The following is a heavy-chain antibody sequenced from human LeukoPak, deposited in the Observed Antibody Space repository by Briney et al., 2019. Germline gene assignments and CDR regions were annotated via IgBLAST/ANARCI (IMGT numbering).Heavy chain of an antibody. Sequence: SETLSLTCAVYGGSFSGYYWSWIRQPPGKGLEWIGEINHSGSTNYNPSLKSRVTISVDTSKNQFSLKLSSVTAADTAVYYCARGRRSYDFWSGNPGYGYWGQGTLVTVSS. CDR1: GGSFSGYY. CDR3: ARGRRSYDFWSGNPGYGY. J-gene: IGHJ4*02. V-gene: IGHV4-34*01. CDR2: INHSGST. D-gene: IGHD3-3*01.